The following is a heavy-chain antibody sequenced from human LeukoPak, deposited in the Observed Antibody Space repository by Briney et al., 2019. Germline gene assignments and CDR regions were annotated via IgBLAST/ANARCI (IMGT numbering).Heavy chain of an antibody. D-gene: IGHD6-13*01. CDR2: IYYSEIT. CDR1: GGPISSYH. J-gene: IGHJ4*02. Sequence: SETLSLTCTVSGGPISSYHWSGIRQPPGKALEGIGYIYYSEITNFNPSLKSRVPISLDTSKKHFSLQLSSVTAADTAVYYCASSHLYSSSWYLSGRFDFWGQGTLVTVSS. V-gene: IGHV4-59*01. CDR3: ASSHLYSSSWYLSGRFDF.